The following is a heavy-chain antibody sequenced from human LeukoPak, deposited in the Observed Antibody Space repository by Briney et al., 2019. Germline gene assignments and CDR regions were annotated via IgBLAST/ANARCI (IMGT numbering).Heavy chain of an antibody. V-gene: IGHV3-23*01. CDR3: AKGDHYYGSGTYYTFDY. D-gene: IGHD3-10*01. CDR1: GFPFSSYA. J-gene: IGHJ4*02. CDR2: VSGSGGST. Sequence: GGSLRLSCAASGFPFSSYAMSWVRQAPGKGLEWVSPVSGSGGSTYYADSVKGRFTISRDNSKNTLYLQMNSLRAEDTAVYYCAKGDHYYGSGTYYTFDYWGQGTLVTVSS.